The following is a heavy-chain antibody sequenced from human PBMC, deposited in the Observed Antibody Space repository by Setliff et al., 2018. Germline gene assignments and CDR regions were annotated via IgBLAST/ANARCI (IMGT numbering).Heavy chain of an antibody. CDR2: ISYSGTP. Sequence: SETLSLTCTVSGGSISSSNYYWGWIRHPPGKGLEWIGSISYSGTPYYNASVESRVTISIDTSRNQFSLELRSVTVADTATYYCVRPGGTTVVARHFDYWGSGILVTVSS. J-gene: IGHJ4*01. CDR3: VRPGGTTVVARHFDY. CDR1: GGSISSSNYY. D-gene: IGHD2-15*01. V-gene: IGHV4-39*01.